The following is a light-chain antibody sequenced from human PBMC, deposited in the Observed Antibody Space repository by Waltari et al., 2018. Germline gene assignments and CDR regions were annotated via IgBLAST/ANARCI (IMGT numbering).Light chain of an antibody. CDR3: QQYGSSPT. CDR2: GAS. V-gene: IGKV3-20*01. J-gene: IGKJ1*01. CDR1: QSVSSSY. Sequence: IVLTQSPCTLSLSPGERATLSCSASQSVSSSYLAWYQQKPGQAPRLLIYGASSRATGIPDRFSGSGSGTDFTLTISRLEPEDFAVYYCQQYGSSPTFGQGAKVDIK.